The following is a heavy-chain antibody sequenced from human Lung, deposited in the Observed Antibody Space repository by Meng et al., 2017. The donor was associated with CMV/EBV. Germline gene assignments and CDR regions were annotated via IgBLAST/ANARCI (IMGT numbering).Heavy chain of an antibody. D-gene: IGHD6-19*01. J-gene: IGHJ4*02. Sequence: VQLFPSGAWLKKPGASVKVSCKASGYTFTRYPMNWVRQAPGQGLEWMGWISTNTGNPTYAQGFTGRFVFSVDTSVSTAYLQISSLKAEDTAVYYCGTLKYTSGFYGPAYWGQGALVTVSS. V-gene: IGHV7-4-1*02. CDR3: GTLKYTSGFYGPAY. CDR1: GYTFTRYP. CDR2: ISTNTGNP.